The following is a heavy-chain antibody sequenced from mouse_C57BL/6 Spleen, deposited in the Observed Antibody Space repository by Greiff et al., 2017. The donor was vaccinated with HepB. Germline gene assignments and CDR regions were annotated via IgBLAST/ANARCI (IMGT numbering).Heavy chain of an antibody. V-gene: IGHV5-16*01. Sequence: EVHLVESEGGLVQPGSSMKLSCTASGFTFSDYYMAWVRQVPEKGLEWVANINYDGSSTYYLDSLKSRFIISRDNAKNILYLQMSSLKSEDTATYYCARENYSNGWYFDVWGTGTTVTVSS. J-gene: IGHJ1*03. D-gene: IGHD2-5*01. CDR1: GFTFSDYY. CDR3: ARENYSNGWYFDV. CDR2: INYDGSST.